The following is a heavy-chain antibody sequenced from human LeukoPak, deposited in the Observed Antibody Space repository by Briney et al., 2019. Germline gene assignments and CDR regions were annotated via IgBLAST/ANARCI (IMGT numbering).Heavy chain of an antibody. Sequence: GESLRLSCAASGFTFSSYSMNWVRQAPGKGLEWVSSITPSSTYIYYADSVKGRFTVSRDNAKNSLYLQMNSLRVEDTAVYYCASSSGRYVDWGQGTLVTVSS. CDR2: ITPSSTYI. D-gene: IGHD6-19*01. V-gene: IGHV3-21*01. J-gene: IGHJ4*02. CDR1: GFTFSSYS. CDR3: ASSSGRYVD.